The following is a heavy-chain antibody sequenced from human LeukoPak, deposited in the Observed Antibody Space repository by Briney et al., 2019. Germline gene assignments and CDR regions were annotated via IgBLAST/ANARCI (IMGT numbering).Heavy chain of an antibody. CDR1: GYSFANYW. CDR2: MFPGDSDP. D-gene: IGHD4-17*01. CDR3: ARHSDYGDYSYYYYGMDV. J-gene: IGHJ6*02. V-gene: IGHV5-51*01. Sequence: GESLKISCKGSGYSFANYWIGWVRQMPGKGLEWMGIMFPGDSDPRYSPSFQGQVTISVDKSISTAYLQWSSLKASDTAMYYCARHSDYGDYSYYYYGMDVWGQGTTVTVSS.